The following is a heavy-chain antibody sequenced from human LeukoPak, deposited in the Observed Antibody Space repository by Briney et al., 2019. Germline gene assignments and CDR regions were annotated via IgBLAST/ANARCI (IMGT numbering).Heavy chain of an antibody. V-gene: IGHV3-23*01. Sequence: GGSLRLSCAASAFTFSNFAMSWVRQAPGKGLEWVSTISGNGAGTFYADSVKGRFTISRDNSKSTLYVQMNSLRAEDTAIYYCATYNRNQPFDYWGQGALVTVSS. J-gene: IGHJ4*02. CDR1: AFTFSNFA. D-gene: IGHD1-14*01. CDR3: ATYNRNQPFDY. CDR2: ISGNGAGT.